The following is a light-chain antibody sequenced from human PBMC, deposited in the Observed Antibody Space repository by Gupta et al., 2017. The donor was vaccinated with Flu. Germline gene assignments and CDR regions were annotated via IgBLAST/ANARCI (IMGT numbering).Light chain of an antibody. V-gene: IGLV3-9*01. CDR2: RDI. CDR3: QVWDSSTGV. J-gene: IGLJ2*01. Sequence: GQAPVLVIYRDISRPAGIPERFSGSNSGNTATLTISGAQAGDEADYYCQVWDSSTGVFGGGTKLTVL.